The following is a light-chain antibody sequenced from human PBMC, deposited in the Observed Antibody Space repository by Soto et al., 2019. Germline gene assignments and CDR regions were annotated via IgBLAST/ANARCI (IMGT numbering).Light chain of an antibody. CDR2: DVS. V-gene: IGLV2-14*01. CDR1: SSDVGAYNY. CDR3: NSFTSTTSTTPYV. Sequence: QSALTQPASVSGSPGQSITISCTGTSSDVGAYNYVSWYQQYPGKVPKLMIYDVSNRPSGVSDRFSGSKSGNTASLTISGLQAEDEADYYCNSFTSTTSTTPYVFGTGTKLTVL. J-gene: IGLJ1*01.